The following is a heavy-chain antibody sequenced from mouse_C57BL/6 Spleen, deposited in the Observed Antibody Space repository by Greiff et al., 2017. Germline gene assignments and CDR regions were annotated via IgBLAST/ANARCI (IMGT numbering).Heavy chain of an antibody. D-gene: IGHD1-1*01. J-gene: IGHJ4*01. CDR1: GFTFSSYA. CDR3: ARGDYGSRDAMDY. CDR2: ISDGGSYT. Sequence: EVQLVESGGGLVKPGGSLKLSCAASGFTFSSYAMSWVRQTPEKRLEWVATISDGGSYTYYPDNVKGRFTISRDNAKNNLYLQMSHLKSEDTAMYYCARGDYGSRDAMDYWGQGTSVTVSS. V-gene: IGHV5-4*01.